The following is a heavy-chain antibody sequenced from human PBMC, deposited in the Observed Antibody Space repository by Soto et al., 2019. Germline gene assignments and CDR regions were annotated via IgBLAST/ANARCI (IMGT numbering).Heavy chain of an antibody. Sequence: QITLKESGPTLVKPTQTLTLTCTFSGFSLSTSGVGVGWIRQPPGKALEWLALIYWDDDKRYSPSLKSRLTITKDTSKNQVVLTMTNMDPVDTATYYCAHSPRMYYYDSSGYYIFRYFDYWGQGTLVTVSS. V-gene: IGHV2-5*02. CDR2: IYWDDDK. CDR1: GFSLSTSGVG. CDR3: AHSPRMYYYDSSGYYIFRYFDY. J-gene: IGHJ4*02. D-gene: IGHD3-22*01.